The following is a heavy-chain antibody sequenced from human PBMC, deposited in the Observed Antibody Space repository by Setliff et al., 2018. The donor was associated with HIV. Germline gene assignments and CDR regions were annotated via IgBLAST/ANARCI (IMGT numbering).Heavy chain of an antibody. Sequence: ASVKVSCKASGSTFTDYYLHWVRQAPGQGPEWMGLINPNGGSTIYAQKFEDRLTVTSDTATTTLYMELRSLRFDDTAMYYCASSNWQLVADHWGQGTPVTVSS. J-gene: IGHJ5*02. CDR3: ASSNWQLVADH. CDR1: GSTFTDYY. V-gene: IGHV1-46*01. CDR2: INPNGGST. D-gene: IGHD6-13*01.